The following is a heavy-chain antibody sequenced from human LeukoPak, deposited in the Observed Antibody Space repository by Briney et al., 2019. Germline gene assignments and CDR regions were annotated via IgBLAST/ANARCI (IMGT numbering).Heavy chain of an antibody. CDR2: ISGSGSNT. CDR3: GPSLGELSQSSLFDY. V-gene: IGHV3-23*01. Sequence: GGSLRLSCAASGFTFINYAMTWVRQAPGKGLEWVSAISGSGSNTCYADSVKGRFTISRDNSKNTLYLQMNSLRVEDTAIYYCGPSLGELSQSSLFDYWGQGTLVTVSS. D-gene: IGHD3-16*02. J-gene: IGHJ4*02. CDR1: GFTFINYA.